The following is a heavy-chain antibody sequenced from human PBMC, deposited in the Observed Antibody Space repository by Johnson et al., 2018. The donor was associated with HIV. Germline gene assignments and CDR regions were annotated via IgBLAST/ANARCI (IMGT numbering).Heavy chain of an antibody. CDR3: AKDDDGYSSSWY. D-gene: IGHD6-13*01. CDR1: GFTVSSNY. Sequence: QVQLVESGGGLVKPGGSLRLSCAASGFTVSSNYMSWVRQAPGKGLEWVAVISYDGSNKYYADSVKGRFTISRDNSKNTVYLQMNSLRAEDTAVYYCAKDDDGYSSSWY. V-gene: IGHV3-30*18. J-gene: IGHJ2*01. CDR2: ISYDGSNK.